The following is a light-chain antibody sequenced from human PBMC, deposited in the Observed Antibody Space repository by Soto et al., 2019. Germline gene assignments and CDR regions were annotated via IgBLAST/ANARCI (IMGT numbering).Light chain of an antibody. V-gene: IGKV1-39*01. CDR3: QQSYSGPYT. J-gene: IGKJ5*01. CDR1: QSVSIY. CDR2: ASS. Sequence: DIQVTQSPASLSASVGDRVTITCRTSQSVSIYVNWYQQKPGKAPILLIYASSSLQSGVPPRFSGSGSGTDFTLTISSLQFEDFATYSCQQSYSGPYTFGPGTRLEI.